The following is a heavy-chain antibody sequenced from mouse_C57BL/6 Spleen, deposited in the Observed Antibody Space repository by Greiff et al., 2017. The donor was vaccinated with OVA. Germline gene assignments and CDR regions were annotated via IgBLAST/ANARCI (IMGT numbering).Heavy chain of an antibody. CDR2: IDPSDSYT. J-gene: IGHJ1*03. Sequence: QVQLQQPGAELVMPGASVKLSCKASGYTFTSYWMHWVKQRPGQGLEWIGEIDPSDSYTNYNQKFKGKSTLTVDKSSSTAYMQLSSLTSEDSAVYYCARYYGSSYWNYDVWGTGTTVAVSS. V-gene: IGHV1-69*01. CDR3: ARYYGSSYWNYDV. D-gene: IGHD1-1*01. CDR1: GYTFTSYW.